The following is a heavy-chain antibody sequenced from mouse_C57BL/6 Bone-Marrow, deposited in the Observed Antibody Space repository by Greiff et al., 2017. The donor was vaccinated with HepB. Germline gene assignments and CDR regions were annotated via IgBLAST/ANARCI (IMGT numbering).Heavy chain of an antibody. Sequence: EVKLMESGGGLVQPGGSMKLSCVASGFTFSNYWMNWVRQSPEKGLEWVAQIRLKSDNYATHYAESVKGRFTISRDDSKSSVYLQMNNLRAEDTGIYYCTAGRYYYGSSLAYWGQGTLVTVSA. D-gene: IGHD1-1*01. CDR3: TAGRYYYGSSLAY. V-gene: IGHV6-3*01. CDR2: IRLKSDNYAT. J-gene: IGHJ3*01. CDR1: GFTFSNYW.